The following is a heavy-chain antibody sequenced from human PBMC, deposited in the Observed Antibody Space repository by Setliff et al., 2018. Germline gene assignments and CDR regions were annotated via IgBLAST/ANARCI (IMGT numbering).Heavy chain of an antibody. J-gene: IGHJ4*02. Sequence: SETLSLTCTVSGDSISSYSWGWIRQPPGKTLEWIGYIHYTGGTNYNPSLKSRVTMSVDTSKNQFSLKLSSVTAADTALYYCTVYNTGSSKDHYWGQGTPVTVSS. CDR3: TVYNTGSSKDHY. CDR2: IHYTGGT. V-gene: IGHV4-59*03. D-gene: IGHD2-8*02. CDR1: GDSISSYS.